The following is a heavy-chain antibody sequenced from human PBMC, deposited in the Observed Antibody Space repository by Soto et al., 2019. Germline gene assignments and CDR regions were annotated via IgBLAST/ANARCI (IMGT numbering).Heavy chain of an antibody. CDR1: GFTFDDYT. D-gene: IGHD3-10*01. CDR3: AKSGTYYYGSGSAPSPYYYGMDV. J-gene: IGHJ6*02. Sequence: EVQLVESGGVVVQPGGSLRLSCAASGFTFDDYTMHWVRQAPGKGLEWVSLISWDGGSTYYADSVKGRFTISRDNSKNSPYLQMNSLRTEDTALYYCAKSGTYYYGSGSAPSPYYYGMDVWGQGTTVTVSS. CDR2: ISWDGGST. V-gene: IGHV3-43*01.